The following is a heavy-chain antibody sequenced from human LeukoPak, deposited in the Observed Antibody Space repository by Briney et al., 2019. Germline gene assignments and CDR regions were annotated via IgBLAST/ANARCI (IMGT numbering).Heavy chain of an antibody. D-gene: IGHD6-25*01. Sequence: GGSLRLSCAASGVTFSSYSMNWVRQAPGKGLEWVSYISSSRSTIYYADSVKGRFTISRDNAKNSLYLQMNSLRAEDTAVYYCARDPGSGNFDYWGQGTLVTVSS. CDR1: GVTFSSYS. CDR2: ISSSRSTI. CDR3: ARDPGSGNFDY. J-gene: IGHJ4*02. V-gene: IGHV3-48*04.